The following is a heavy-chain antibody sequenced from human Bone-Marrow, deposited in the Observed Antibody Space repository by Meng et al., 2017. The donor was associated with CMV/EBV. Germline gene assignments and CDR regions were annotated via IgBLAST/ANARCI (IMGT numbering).Heavy chain of an antibody. V-gene: IGHV4-38-2*02. CDR2: IYHSGST. CDR1: GYSISSGYY. D-gene: IGHD6-19*01. CDR3: ARFGGWYGMGDY. Sequence: SETLSLTCTVSGYSISSGYYWGWSRQPPGKGLEWIGSIYHSGSTYYNPSLKSRVTISVDTSKNQFSLKLSSVTAADTAVYYCARFGGWYGMGDYWGQGTLVTVSS. J-gene: IGHJ4*02.